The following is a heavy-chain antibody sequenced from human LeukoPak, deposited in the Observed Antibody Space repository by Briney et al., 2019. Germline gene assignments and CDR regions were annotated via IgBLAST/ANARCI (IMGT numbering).Heavy chain of an antibody. J-gene: IGHJ5*02. V-gene: IGHV3-53*05. D-gene: IGHD3-10*01. CDR2: IYSGGST. Sequence: PGGSLRRSCAASGFTVSSNYMSWVRQAPGKGLEWVSVIYSGGSTSYADSVKGRFTISRDNSKNTLYLQMNSLRAEDTAVYYCAKDHSGSYYPNWFDPWGQGTRATVSS. CDR1: GFTVSSNY. CDR3: AKDHSGSYYPNWFDP.